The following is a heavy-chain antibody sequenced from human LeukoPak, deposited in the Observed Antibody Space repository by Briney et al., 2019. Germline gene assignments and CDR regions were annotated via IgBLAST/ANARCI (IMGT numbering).Heavy chain of an antibody. J-gene: IGHJ4*02. CDR3: ARREQWLVGDDY. D-gene: IGHD6-19*01. Sequence: ASVKVSCKASGYTFTNYYIHWVRQAPGQGLECMGIINPSGGSTSYAQKFQGRVTMTRDMSTSTVYMELSSLRSEDTAVYYCARREQWLVGDDYWGQGTLVTVSS. CDR1: GYTFTNYY. V-gene: IGHV1-46*01. CDR2: INPSGGST.